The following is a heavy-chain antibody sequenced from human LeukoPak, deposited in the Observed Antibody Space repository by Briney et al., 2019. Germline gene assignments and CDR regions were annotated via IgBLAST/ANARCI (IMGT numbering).Heavy chain of an antibody. J-gene: IGHJ4*02. D-gene: IGHD5-12*01. CDR1: GVSINSNIYY. V-gene: IGHV4-39*07. Sequence: PSETLSLTCTVSGVSINSNIYYWGWIRQPPGKGLEWIGSISYSGTTYYNPSLKSRVTISSDTSRNHFSLRLNSVTAADTAVYFCARDRAYKGRLYSGYDEALYYFDDWSQGTLVTVSS. CDR2: ISYSGTT. CDR3: ARDRAYKGRLYSGYDEALYYFDD.